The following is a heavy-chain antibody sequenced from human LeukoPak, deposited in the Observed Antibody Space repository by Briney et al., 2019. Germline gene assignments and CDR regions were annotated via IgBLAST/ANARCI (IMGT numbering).Heavy chain of an antibody. Sequence: SETLSLTCTVSGGSISSYYWSWLRQPPGKGLEWIGYIYYSGSTNYNPSLKSRVTISVDTSKNQFSLKLISVTAADTAVYYCARHGGLFDPWGQGTLVTVSS. CDR2: IYYSGST. V-gene: IGHV4-59*08. CDR1: GGSISSYY. J-gene: IGHJ5*02. D-gene: IGHD3-16*01. CDR3: ARHGGLFDP.